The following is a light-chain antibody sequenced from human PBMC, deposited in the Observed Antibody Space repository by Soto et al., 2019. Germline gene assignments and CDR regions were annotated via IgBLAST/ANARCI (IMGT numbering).Light chain of an antibody. CDR3: QQSYSTPRT. J-gene: IGKJ4*01. CDR1: QSISSY. Sequence: DIRMTQSPASLSASLGDRVTITCWASQSISSYLNWYQQKTGKAPKLLIYAASSLQSGVPSRFSGSGYGTDFNLTISSLQPEDFATYYCQQSYSTPRTFGGGTKVDIK. V-gene: IGKV1-39*01. CDR2: AAS.